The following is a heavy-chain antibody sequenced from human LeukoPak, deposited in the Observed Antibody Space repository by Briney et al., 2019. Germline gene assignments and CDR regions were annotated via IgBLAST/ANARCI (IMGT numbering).Heavy chain of an antibody. V-gene: IGHV3-23*01. Sequence: GGSLRLSCAASGFTFSSYAMSWVRQAPGKGLEWVSAISGSGGSTYYAYSVKGRFTISRDNSKNTLYLQMNSLRAEDTAVYYCAKDVLYGSGSTFDYWGQGTLVTVSS. CDR3: AKDVLYGSGSTFDY. D-gene: IGHD3-10*01. CDR1: GFTFSSYA. J-gene: IGHJ4*02. CDR2: ISGSGGST.